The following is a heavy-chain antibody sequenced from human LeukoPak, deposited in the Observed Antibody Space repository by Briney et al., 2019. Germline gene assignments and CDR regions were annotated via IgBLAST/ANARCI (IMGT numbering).Heavy chain of an antibody. Sequence: GASVKVSCKASGYTFTGYYMHWVRQAPAQGLEWMGWINPNSGGTSYAEMFQGRVTMTRDTSISTAYMELSRLRSDDTAVYYCAGDLRYCSSTSCYGKYYFDYWGQGTLVTVSS. J-gene: IGHJ4*02. CDR3: AGDLRYCSSTSCYGKYYFDY. CDR1: GYTFTGYY. V-gene: IGHV1-2*02. D-gene: IGHD2-2*01. CDR2: INPNSGGT.